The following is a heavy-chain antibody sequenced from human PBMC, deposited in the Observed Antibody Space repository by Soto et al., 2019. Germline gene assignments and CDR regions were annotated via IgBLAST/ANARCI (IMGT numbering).Heavy chain of an antibody. CDR2: ISSSSSTI. J-gene: IGHJ5*02. D-gene: IGHD6-19*01. V-gene: IGHV3-48*02. CDR3: ASERAVGLAVALNWFDP. CDR1: GFTFSSYS. Sequence: EVQLVESGGGLVQPGGSLRLSCAASGFTFSSYSMNWVRQAPGKGLEWVSYISSSSSTIYYADSVKGRFTISRDNAKNSRYLQMNSLRDEDTAVYYCASERAVGLAVALNWFDPRGQGTLVTVSS.